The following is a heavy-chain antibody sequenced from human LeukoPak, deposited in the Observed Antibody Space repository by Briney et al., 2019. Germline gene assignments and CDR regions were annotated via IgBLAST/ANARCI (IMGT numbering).Heavy chain of an antibody. D-gene: IGHD2-2*01. CDR3: ARGSAVGSGDDY. CDR1: GGSISSGDYY. CDR2: IYYSGST. Sequence: SETLSLTCTVSGGSISSGDYYWSWIRQPPGTGLEWIGYIYYSGSTYYNPSLKSRVTISVDTSKNQFSLKLSSVTAADTAVYYCARGSAVGSGDDYWGQGTLVTVSS. V-gene: IGHV4-30-4*08. J-gene: IGHJ4*02.